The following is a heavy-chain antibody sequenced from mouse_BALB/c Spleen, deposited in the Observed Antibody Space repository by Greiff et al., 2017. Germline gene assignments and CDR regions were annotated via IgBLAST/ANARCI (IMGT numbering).Heavy chain of an antibody. V-gene: IGHV3-2*02. CDR2: ISYSGST. CDR3: ARGDYYGSFAY. Sequence: EVKLMESGPGLVKPSQSLSLTCTVTGYSITSDYAWNWIRQFPGNKLEWMGYISYSGSTSYNPSLKSRISITRDTSKNQFFLQLNSVTTEDTATYYCARGDYYGSFAYWGQGTLVTVSA. CDR1: GYSITSDYA. J-gene: IGHJ3*01. D-gene: IGHD1-1*01.